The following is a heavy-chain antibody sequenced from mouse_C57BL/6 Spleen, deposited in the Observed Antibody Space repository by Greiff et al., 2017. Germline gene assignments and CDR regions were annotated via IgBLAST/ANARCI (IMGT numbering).Heavy chain of an antibody. CDR1: GYTFTDYE. J-gene: IGHJ2*01. CDR2: IDPETGGT. D-gene: IGHD3-3*01. V-gene: IGHV1-15*01. Sequence: VQLQQSGAELVRPGASVTLSCKASGYTFTDYEMHWVKQTPGHGLEWIGAIDPETGGTAYNQKFKGKAILTADKASSTAYMELRSLTSKASAVYYCTCGRDYYFDYWGQGTTLTVSS. CDR3: TCGRDYYFDY.